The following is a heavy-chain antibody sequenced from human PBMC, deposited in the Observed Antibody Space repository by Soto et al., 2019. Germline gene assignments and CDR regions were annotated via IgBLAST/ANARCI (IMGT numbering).Heavy chain of an antibody. V-gene: IGHV4-39*01. Sequence: QLQLQESGPGLVKPSETLSLTCTVSGGSISSSSYYWGWIRQPPGKGLEWIGSIYYSGSTYYNPSPTSRVTISVDTSNYQLCLKLSSVAAADTAVYYCARRGSLSDSDYWGQGTLVTVST. D-gene: IGHD2-21*01. CDR2: IYYSGST. CDR1: GGSISSSSYY. J-gene: IGHJ4*01. CDR3: ARRGSLSDSDY.